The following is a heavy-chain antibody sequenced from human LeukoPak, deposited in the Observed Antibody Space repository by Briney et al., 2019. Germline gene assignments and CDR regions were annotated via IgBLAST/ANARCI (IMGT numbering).Heavy chain of an antibody. CDR3: ARDFQVYGMDV. J-gene: IGHJ6*02. V-gene: IGHV3-48*03. Sequence: PGGSLRLSCAASGFTFSSYEMNWVPQAPGKGLEWVSYISSSGSTIYYADSVKGRFTISRDNAKNSLYLQMNSLRAEDTAVYYCARDFQVYGMDVWGQGTTVTVSS. CDR1: GFTFSSYE. CDR2: ISSSGSTI.